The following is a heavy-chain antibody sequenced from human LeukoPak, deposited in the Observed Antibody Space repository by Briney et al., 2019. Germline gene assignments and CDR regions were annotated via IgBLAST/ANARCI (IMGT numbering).Heavy chain of an antibody. V-gene: IGHV4-59*11. CDR3: AGIWYSSGYYFDY. Sequence: SETLSLTCTVSGDSISSHYWGWIRQPPGKGREWIAYIYDTGTTVSNPSLKSRVSMSLDRSKNEFSLQLTSVTAADTAVYYCAGIWYSSGYYFDYWGQGTLVTVSS. J-gene: IGHJ4*02. D-gene: IGHD6-19*01. CDR1: GDSISSHY. CDR2: IYDTGTT.